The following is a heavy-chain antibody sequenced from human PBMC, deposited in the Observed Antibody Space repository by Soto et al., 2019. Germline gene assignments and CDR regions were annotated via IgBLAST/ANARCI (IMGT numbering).Heavy chain of an antibody. D-gene: IGHD3-10*01. CDR1: GFTFSSYA. J-gene: IGHJ6*02. CDR3: AKSTDYGSGSYYYYYGMDV. CDR2: ISGSGGST. V-gene: IGHV3-23*01. Sequence: GGSLRLSCAASGFTFSSYAMSWVRQAPGKGLEWVPAISGSGGSTYYADSVKGRFTISRDNSKNTLYLQMNSLRAEDTAVYYCAKSTDYGSGSYYYYYGMDVWGQGTTVTVSS.